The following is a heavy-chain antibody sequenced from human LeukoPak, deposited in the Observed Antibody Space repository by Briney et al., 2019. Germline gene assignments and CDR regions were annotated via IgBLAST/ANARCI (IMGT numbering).Heavy chain of an antibody. CDR2: ISPYNGNT. CDR3: ARDPRHMVTTKYNAFDI. J-gene: IGHJ3*02. V-gene: IGHV1-18*01. D-gene: IGHD4-17*01. CDR1: GYTFTDYG. Sequence: GASVKVSCKTSGYTFTDYGFSWVRQAPGQGLERMGGISPYNGNTRYTQKFQDRVTMTTDTSAGTAYMELRSLRSDDTAVYYCARDPRHMVTTKYNAFDIWGQGTMVTVSS.